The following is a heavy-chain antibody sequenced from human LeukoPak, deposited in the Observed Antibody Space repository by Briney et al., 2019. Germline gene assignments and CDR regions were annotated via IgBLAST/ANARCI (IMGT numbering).Heavy chain of an antibody. CDR2: INWNGGST. D-gene: IGHD3-10*01. V-gene: IGHV3-20*01. CDR1: GFTFDDYG. CDR3: ARVYYGSGSYLEGFDY. J-gene: IGHJ4*02. Sequence: GGSLRLSCAASGFTFDDYGMSWVRQAPGKGLEWVSGINWNGGSTGYADSVKGRFTISRDNAKNSLYPQMNSLRAEDTALYHCARVYYGSGSYLEGFDYWGQGTLVTVSS.